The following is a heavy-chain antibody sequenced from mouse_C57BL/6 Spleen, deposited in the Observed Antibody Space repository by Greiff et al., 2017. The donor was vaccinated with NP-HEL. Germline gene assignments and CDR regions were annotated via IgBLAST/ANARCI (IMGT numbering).Heavy chain of an antibody. V-gene: IGHV3-6*01. J-gene: IGHJ2*01. Sequence: EVKLMESGPGLVKPSQSLSLTCSVTGYSITSGYYWNWIRQFPGNKLEWMGYISYDGSNNYNPSLKNRIPITRDTSKNQFFLKLNSVTTEDTATYYCARGIIRLWYLDYWGQGTTLTVSS. CDR1: GYSITSGYY. D-gene: IGHD1-1*02. CDR2: ISYDGSN. CDR3: ARGIIRLWYLDY.